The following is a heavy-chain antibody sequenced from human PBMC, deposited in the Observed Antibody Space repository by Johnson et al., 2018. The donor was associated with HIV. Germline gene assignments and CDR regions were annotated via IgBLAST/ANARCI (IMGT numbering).Heavy chain of an antibody. CDR2: IKRKSDGETT. J-gene: IGHJ3*01. Sequence: VLLVESGGGLVKPGGSLRLSCAVSGFTFSDAWMSWVRQAPGKGLEWVGRIKRKSDGETTDYAAPVKGRFTISRDNAKKSLYLQMSSLKAEDTASYYCAKVRLGGDLDAAFDVWGQGTMVTVSS. D-gene: IGHD3-16*01. CDR3: AKVRLGGDLDAAFDV. V-gene: IGHV3-15*05. CDR1: GFTFSDAW.